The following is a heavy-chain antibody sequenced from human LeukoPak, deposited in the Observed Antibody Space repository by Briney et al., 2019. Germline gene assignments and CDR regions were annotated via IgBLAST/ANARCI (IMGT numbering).Heavy chain of an antibody. CDR3: ARPSTATVTHYFDY. CDR1: GFTFSSYW. J-gene: IGHJ4*02. CDR2: IKQDGSEK. V-gene: IGHV3-7*01. D-gene: IGHD5-18*01. Sequence: GGSLRLSCAASGFTFSSYWMSWVRQAPGKGLEWVANIKQDGSEKYYVDSVKGRFTISRDNAKNSLYLQMNSLRAEDTAVYYCARPSTATVTHYFDYWGQGTLVTVSS.